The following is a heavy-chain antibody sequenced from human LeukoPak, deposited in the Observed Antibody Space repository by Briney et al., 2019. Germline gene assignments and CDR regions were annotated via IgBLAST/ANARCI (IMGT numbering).Heavy chain of an antibody. CDR2: INPNSGGT. CDR1: GYTFTGYY. J-gene: IGHJ4*02. V-gene: IGHV1-2*04. Sequence: ASVKVSCKASGYTFTGYYMHWVRQAPGQGLEWMGWINPNSGGTNYAQKFQGWVTMTRDTSISTAYMELSRLRSDDTAVYYCARARVTYYYGSGSYEFDYWGQGTLVTVSS. D-gene: IGHD3-10*01. CDR3: ARARVTYYYGSGSYEFDY.